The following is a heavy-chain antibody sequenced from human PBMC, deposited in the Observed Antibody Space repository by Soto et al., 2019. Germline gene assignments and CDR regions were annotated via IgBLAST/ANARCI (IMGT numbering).Heavy chain of an antibody. CDR1: GGSFSGYY. J-gene: IGHJ4*02. D-gene: IGHD6-13*01. CDR2: INHSGST. Sequence: SETLSLTCAVYGGSFSGYYWSWIRLPPGKGLEWIGEINHSGSTNYNPSLKSRVTISVDTSKNQFSLKLSSVTAADTAVYYCARAHHLPYSSSWYKVDDWGQGTLVTVSS. V-gene: IGHV4-34*01. CDR3: ARAHHLPYSSSWYKVDD.